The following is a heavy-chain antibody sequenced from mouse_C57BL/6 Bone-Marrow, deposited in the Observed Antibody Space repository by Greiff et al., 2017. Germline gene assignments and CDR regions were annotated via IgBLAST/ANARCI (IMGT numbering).Heavy chain of an antibody. J-gene: IGHJ3*01. V-gene: IGHV1-52*01. Sequence: QVQLQQPGAELVRPGSSVKLSCKASGYTFTSYWMHWVKQRPVQGLEWIGNIDPSDSETHYTQTFKDKATLTVDKSSSTAYMQLSSLTSEDSAVYYCARGGSQCAYWGQGTLVTVSA. CDR3: ARGGSQCAY. CDR1: GYTFTSYW. CDR2: IDPSDSET. D-gene: IGHD1-1*02.